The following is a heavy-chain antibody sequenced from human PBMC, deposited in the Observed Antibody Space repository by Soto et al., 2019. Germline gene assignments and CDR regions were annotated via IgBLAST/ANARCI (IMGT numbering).Heavy chain of an antibody. Sequence: GGSLRLSCAASGFTFSSYSMNWVRQAPGKGLEWVSYISSSSSTIYYADSVKGRFTISRDNAKNSLDLQMNSLRAEDTAVYYCARDAGANWFDPWGQGTLVTVSS. J-gene: IGHJ5*02. D-gene: IGHD3-10*01. CDR3: ARDAGANWFDP. CDR1: GFTFSSYS. V-gene: IGHV3-48*01. CDR2: ISSSSSTI.